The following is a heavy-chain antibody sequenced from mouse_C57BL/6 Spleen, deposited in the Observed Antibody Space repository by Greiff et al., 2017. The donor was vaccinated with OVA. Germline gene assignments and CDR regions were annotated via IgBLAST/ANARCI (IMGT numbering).Heavy chain of an antibody. CDR2: INPSTGGT. J-gene: IGHJ4*01. D-gene: IGHD2-13*01. Sequence: VQLQQSGPELVKPGASVKISCKASGYSFTGYYMNWVKQSPEKSLEWIGEINPSTGGTTYNQKFNAKATLTVDKSSSTAYMQLKSLTSEDSAVYYVARREDGDSHAMDYWGQGTSVTVSS. CDR1: GYSFTGYY. V-gene: IGHV1-42*01. CDR3: ARREDGDSHAMDY.